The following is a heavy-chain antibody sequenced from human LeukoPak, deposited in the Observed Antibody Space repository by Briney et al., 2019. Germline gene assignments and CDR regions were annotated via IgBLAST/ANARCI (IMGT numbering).Heavy chain of an antibody. CDR1: GYTFTGYY. CDR3: ASASWDYVWGSYRSKDHY. CDR2: INPNSGDT. J-gene: IGHJ4*02. D-gene: IGHD3-16*02. Sequence: ASVKVSCKASGYTFTGYYMHWVRQARGKGLEWMGWINPNSGDTNYAQKLQGRLTMTRDTSISTAYMELSRLRSDDTAVYYCASASWDYVWGSYRSKDHYWGQGTLVTVSS. V-gene: IGHV1-2*02.